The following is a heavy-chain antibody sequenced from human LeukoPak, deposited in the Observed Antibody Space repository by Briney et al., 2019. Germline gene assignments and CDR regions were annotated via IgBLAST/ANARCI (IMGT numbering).Heavy chain of an antibody. J-gene: IGHJ3*02. CDR1: GFIFSSYW. CDR3: VRLATARAFDI. V-gene: IGHV3-7*01. CDR2: IKQDGSEK. Sequence: PGGSLRLSCAASGFIFSSYWMSWVRQPPGKGLEWVANIKQDGSEKNYVDSVRGRFTVSRDNAKNSLYLQMNSLRAEDTAVYYCVRLATARAFDIWGQGTLVTVS.